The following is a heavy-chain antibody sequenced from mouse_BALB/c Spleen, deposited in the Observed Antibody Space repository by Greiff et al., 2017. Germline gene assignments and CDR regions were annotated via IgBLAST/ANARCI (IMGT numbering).Heavy chain of an antibody. Sequence: EVKLVESGPSLVKPSQTLSLTCSVTGDSITSGYWNWIRKFPGNKLEYMGYISYSGSTYYNPSLKSRISITRDTSKNQYYLQLNSVTTEDTATYYCARRGIYYDYDEGFAYWGQGTLVTVSA. D-gene: IGHD2-4*01. CDR3: ARRGIYYDYDEGFAY. J-gene: IGHJ3*01. CDR1: GDSITSGY. V-gene: IGHV3-8*02. CDR2: ISYSGST.